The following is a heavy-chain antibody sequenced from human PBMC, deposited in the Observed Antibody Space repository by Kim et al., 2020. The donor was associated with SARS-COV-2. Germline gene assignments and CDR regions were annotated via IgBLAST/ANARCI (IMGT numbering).Heavy chain of an antibody. D-gene: IGHD6-13*01. Sequence: GGSLRLSCAASGFTFSSYGMHWVRQAPGKGLEWVAVISYDGSNKYYADSVKGRFTISRDNSKNTLYLQMNSLRAEDTAVYYCAREGVVAAAGKVLFDYWGQGTLVTVSS. CDR3: AREGVVAAAGKVLFDY. CDR2: ISYDGSNK. V-gene: IGHV3-33*05. CDR1: GFTFSSYG. J-gene: IGHJ4*02.